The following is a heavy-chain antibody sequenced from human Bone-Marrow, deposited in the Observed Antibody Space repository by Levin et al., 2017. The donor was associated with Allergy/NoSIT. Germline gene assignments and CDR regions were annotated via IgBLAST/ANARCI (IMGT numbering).Heavy chain of an antibody. CDR1: AGSFSREY. Sequence: SCSVSAGSFSREYWTWIRQPAGKGLEWIGRIYSTGSPTYNPSLKSRATMSVDSSKHQIFLQLTSVTAADTAVYYCARNRNHFDYWGRGILVTVSS. J-gene: IGHJ4*02. V-gene: IGHV4-4*07. CDR3: ARNRNHFDY. CDR2: IYSTGSP. D-gene: IGHD1-14*01.